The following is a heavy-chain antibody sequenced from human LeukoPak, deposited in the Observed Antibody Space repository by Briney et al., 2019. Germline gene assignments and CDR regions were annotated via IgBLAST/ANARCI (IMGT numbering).Heavy chain of an antibody. D-gene: IGHD6-19*01. J-gene: IGHJ4*02. V-gene: IGHV3-64D*09. CDR2: ISSSGINT. CDR3: VKDHGYSSAWYVRGLDY. CDR1: GFTFSGYA. Sequence: GGSLRLSCSASGFTFSGYAMHWVRQAPGKGLEYVSAISSSGINTHYADSVKGRFTISRDNSKNTLILQMSSLSAEDTAVYYCVKDHGYSSAWYVRGLDYWGQGILDTVS.